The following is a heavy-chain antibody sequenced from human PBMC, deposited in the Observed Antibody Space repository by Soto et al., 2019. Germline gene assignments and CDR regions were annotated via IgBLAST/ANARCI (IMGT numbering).Heavy chain of an antibody. CDR3: ARGVGSGSYYNQYNWFDP. V-gene: IGHV1-18*01. CDR2: INVYNGNT. D-gene: IGHD3-10*01. CDR1: GCTFTNYG. Sequence: QVQLVLSGGEVKKRGASVKVSCKACGCTFTNYGISWVRQAPGQGLEWMGWINVYNGNTKYAQKVQGRVTMTTDTSTSTAYMELRRLRSDDTAVYYCARGVGSGSYYNQYNWFDPWGQGTLVTVSS. J-gene: IGHJ5*02.